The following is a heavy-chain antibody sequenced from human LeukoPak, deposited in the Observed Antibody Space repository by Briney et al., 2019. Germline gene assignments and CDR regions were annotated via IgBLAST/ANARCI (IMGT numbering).Heavy chain of an antibody. CDR1: GYTFTGNY. CDR3: VRVSSTRLGISVPERLDY. V-gene: IGHV1-2*02. J-gene: IGHJ4*02. Sequence: ASVKVSCKASGYTFTGNYMHWVRQAPGQGLEWMGWINPNSGGTNYAQKFQGRVTMTRDTSISTAYMELSRLRSDDTAVYYCVRVSSTRLGISVPERLDYWGQGTLVTVSS. CDR2: INPNSGGT. D-gene: IGHD2-2*01.